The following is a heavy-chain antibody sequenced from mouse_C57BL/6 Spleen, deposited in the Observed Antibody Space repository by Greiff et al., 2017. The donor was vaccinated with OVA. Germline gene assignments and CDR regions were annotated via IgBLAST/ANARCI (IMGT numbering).Heavy chain of an antibody. Sequence: QVQLQQPGAELVKPGASVKMSCKASGYTFTSYWITWVKQRPGQGLEWIGDIYPGSGSTNYNEKFKSKATLTVDTSSSTAYMQLSSLTSEDSAVYYCARSPGPAGDYGSSFRYFDVWGTGTTVTVSS. V-gene: IGHV1-55*01. CDR1: GYTFTSYW. D-gene: IGHD1-1*01. J-gene: IGHJ1*03. CDR3: ARSPGPAGDYGSSFRYFDV. CDR2: IYPGSGST.